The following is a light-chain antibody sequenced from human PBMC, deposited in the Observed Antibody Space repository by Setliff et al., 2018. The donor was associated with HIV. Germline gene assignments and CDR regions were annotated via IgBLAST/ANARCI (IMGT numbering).Light chain of an antibody. Sequence: QSALSQPASVSGSPGQSITISCTGTSSDVGGYNYVPWYQQHPGKAPKLIIYDVSDRPSGVSNRFSGSKSGNTASLTISGLQADDEADYYCNSYTSSSTLVFGTGTKVTVL. CDR2: DVS. CDR3: NSYTSSSTLV. CDR1: SSDVGGYNY. V-gene: IGLV2-14*03. J-gene: IGLJ1*01.